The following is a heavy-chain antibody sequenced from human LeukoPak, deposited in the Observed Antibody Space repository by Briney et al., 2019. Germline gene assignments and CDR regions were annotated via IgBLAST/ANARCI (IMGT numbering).Heavy chain of an antibody. J-gene: IGHJ4*02. CDR1: GFTFSSYS. D-gene: IGHD3-10*01. CDR2: ISSSSSYI. Sequence: GGSLRLSCAASGFTFSSYSMNWVRQAPGKGLEWVSSISSSSSYIYYADSVKGRFTISRDNAKNSLYLQMNSLRAEDTAVYYCARDGGSESYYPHPFDYWGQGTLVTVSS. V-gene: IGHV3-21*01. CDR3: ARDGGSESYYPHPFDY.